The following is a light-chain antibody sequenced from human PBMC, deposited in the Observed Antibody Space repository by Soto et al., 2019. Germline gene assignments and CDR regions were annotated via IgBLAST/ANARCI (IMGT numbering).Light chain of an antibody. CDR1: QSISRF. J-gene: IGKJ1*01. V-gene: IGKV1-39*01. CDR2: VAS. Sequence: DIQMTQSPSSLSASVGDRVTITCRASQSISRFLNWYQQKPGKAHKLLIYVASSLQGGVQSRFSGSGSGTDFTLTIRSLQPEDFATYYCKQSYTTPQTFGQGTKVDIK. CDR3: KQSYTTPQT.